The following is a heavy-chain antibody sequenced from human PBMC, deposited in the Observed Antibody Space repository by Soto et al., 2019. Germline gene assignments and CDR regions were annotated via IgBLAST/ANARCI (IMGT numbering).Heavy chain of an antibody. Sequence: SVKVSCKASGGTFTSYAISWVRQAPGQGLEWMGGIIPIFGTANYAQKFQGRVTITADESTSTAYMELSSLRSEDTAVYYCARDRGCCCKEVDYGFFDLCGRGSLVTVSA. V-gene: IGHV1-69*13. D-gene: IGHD2-15*01. J-gene: IGHJ2*01. CDR3: ARDRGCCCKEVDYGFFDL. CDR2: IIPIFGTA. CDR1: GGTFTSYA.